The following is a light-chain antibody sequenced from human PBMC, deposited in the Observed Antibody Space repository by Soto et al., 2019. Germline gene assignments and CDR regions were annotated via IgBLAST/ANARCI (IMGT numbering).Light chain of an antibody. CDR1: TGAVTNGHY. J-gene: IGLJ1*01. Sequence: QAVVTQEPSLTVSPGGTVTVTFGSSTGAVTNGHYPYWFQQKPGQAPRTLIYDTTNRHSWTPARFSGSLLGGKAALTLSGAQPEDEAEYYCLPSYTAPYVYGTAPKVTVL. V-gene: IGLV7-46*01. CDR2: DTT. CDR3: LPSYTAPYV.